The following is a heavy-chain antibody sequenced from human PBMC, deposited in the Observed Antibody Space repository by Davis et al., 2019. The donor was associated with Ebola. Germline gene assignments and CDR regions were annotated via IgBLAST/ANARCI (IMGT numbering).Heavy chain of an antibody. CDR2: IYYSGST. D-gene: IGHD2-8*01. CDR1: GGSISSYY. Sequence: PSETLSLTCTVSGGSISSYYWSWIRQPPGKGLEWIGYIYYSGSTNYNPSLKSRVTISVDTSKNQFSLKLSSVTAADTAVYYCARGVLGYCTNGVCYTPYYYYYYMDVWGKGTTVTVSS. J-gene: IGHJ6*03. CDR3: ARGVLGYCTNGVCYTPYYYYYYMDV. V-gene: IGHV4-59*01.